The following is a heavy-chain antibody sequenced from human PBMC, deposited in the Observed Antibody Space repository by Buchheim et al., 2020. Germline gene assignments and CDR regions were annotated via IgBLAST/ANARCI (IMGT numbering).Heavy chain of an antibody. V-gene: IGHV3-11*01. CDR3: ATVKILTYGVDV. D-gene: IGHD3-16*02. CDR2: ISATAFHK. J-gene: IGHJ6*02. Sequence: QEQLVESGGGLVKPRGSLRLSCAASGFTFSDYYMTWVRQAPGKGLEWVSYISATAFHKYYSDSVKGRFPISRDNANNSLYLQMNSLRAEDTGVYFCATVKILTYGVDVWGQGTT. CDR1: GFTFSDYY.